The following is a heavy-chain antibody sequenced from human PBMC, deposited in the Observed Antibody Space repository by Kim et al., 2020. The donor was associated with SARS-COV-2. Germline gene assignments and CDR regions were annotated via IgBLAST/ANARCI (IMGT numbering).Heavy chain of an antibody. CDR1: GGSISSYY. D-gene: IGHD4-4*01. CDR2: IYYSGST. J-gene: IGHJ6*02. V-gene: IGHV4-59*01. CDR3: ARGGDSNYEYYYYGIDV. Sequence: SETLSLTCTVSGGSISSYYWSWIRQPPGKGLEWIGYIYYSGSTNYNPSLKSRVPISVDTSKNQFSLKLSSVTAADTAVYYCARGGDSNYEYYYYGIDVWGQGTTVTVSS.